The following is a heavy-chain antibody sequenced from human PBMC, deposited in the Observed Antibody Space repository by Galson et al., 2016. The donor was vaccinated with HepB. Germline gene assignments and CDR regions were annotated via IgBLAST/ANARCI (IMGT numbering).Heavy chain of an antibody. Sequence: TLSLTCTVSGGAISNVNYFWSWIRQPPGEALKWIGYIYHTGSTYYSPSLKSRVTISVDTSKNQFSLNLSSVTAADTAVYYCARVAFLAARQDFDYWGQGTLVTVSS. CDR1: GGAISNVNYF. CDR3: ARVAFLAARQDFDY. CDR2: IYHTGST. V-gene: IGHV4-31*03. D-gene: IGHD6-6*01. J-gene: IGHJ4*02.